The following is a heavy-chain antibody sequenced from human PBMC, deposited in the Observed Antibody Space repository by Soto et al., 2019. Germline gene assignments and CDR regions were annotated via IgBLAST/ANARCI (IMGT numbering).Heavy chain of an antibody. CDR1: GGTFSGYA. V-gene: IGHV1-69*06. D-gene: IGHD6-25*01. CDR2: IIPIFGTT. CDR3: ARHLAAGDS. Sequence: SVKVSCKASGGTFSGYAISWVRQAPGQGLEWMAVIIPIFGTTNYAQKFQGRVTVTFDTSTSTVFMELNSLRYEDTAVYYCARHLAAGDSWGQGTLVTVSS. J-gene: IGHJ4*02.